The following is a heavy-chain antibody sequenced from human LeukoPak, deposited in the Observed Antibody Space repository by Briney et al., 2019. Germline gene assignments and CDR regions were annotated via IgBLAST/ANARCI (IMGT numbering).Heavy chain of an antibody. CDR1: GFTFSNYA. CDR3: ARRVGGTPDY. D-gene: IGHD1-26*01. V-gene: IGHV3-23*01. J-gene: IGHJ4*02. Sequence: PGGSLRLSCAASGFTFSNYAMTWVRQTPGKGLEWVSAIGGDGASSDYADSVKGRFTISRDNPKNTLYLQMNSLRAEDTALYYCARRVGGTPDYWGLGTLVTVSS. CDR2: IGGDGASS.